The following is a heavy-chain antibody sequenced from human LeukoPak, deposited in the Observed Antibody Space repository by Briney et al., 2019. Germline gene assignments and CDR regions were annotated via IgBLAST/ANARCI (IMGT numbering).Heavy chain of an antibody. J-gene: IGHJ4*02. Sequence: PGGSLRLSCAASGFTFSSYSMNWVRQAPGKGLEWVSSISSSSSYIYYADSVKGRFTISRDNAKNSLYLQMNSLRAEDTAVYYCARVFRPDMVRGVTGYWGQGTLVTVSS. CDR3: ARVFRPDMVRGVTGY. V-gene: IGHV3-21*01. D-gene: IGHD3-10*01. CDR1: GFTFSSYS. CDR2: ISSSSSYI.